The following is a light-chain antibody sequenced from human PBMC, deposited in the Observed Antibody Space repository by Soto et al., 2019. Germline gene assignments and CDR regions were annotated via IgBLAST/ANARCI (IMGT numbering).Light chain of an antibody. V-gene: IGKV1-39*01. Sequence: DIQMTQSPSSLSASVGDRVTITCRASQTINKNLNWYQQKPGQAPNLLIYSASDFQSGVPSRFSGSGSGTDFTLTINRLEPEDFAVYYCQQYDSSPRTFGQGTKVEIK. CDR3: QQYDSSPRT. J-gene: IGKJ1*01. CDR2: SAS. CDR1: QTINKN.